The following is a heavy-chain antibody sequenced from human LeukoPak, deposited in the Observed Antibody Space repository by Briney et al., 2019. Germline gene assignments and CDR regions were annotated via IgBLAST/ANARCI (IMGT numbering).Heavy chain of an antibody. CDR3: ASSLAAPWF. CDR1: GFTFSSYG. J-gene: IGHJ4*02. Sequence: PAGSLRLSCAASGFTFSSYGMHWVRQAPGKGLEWVAVIWYDGSNKYYADSVKGRFTISRDNSKNTLYLQMNSLRAEVTAVYYCASSLAAPWFWGQGTLVTVSS. CDR2: IWYDGSNK. D-gene: IGHD6-6*01. V-gene: IGHV3-33*01.